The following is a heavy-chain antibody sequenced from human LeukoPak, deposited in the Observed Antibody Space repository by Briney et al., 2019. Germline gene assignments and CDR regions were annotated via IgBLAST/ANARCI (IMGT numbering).Heavy chain of an antibody. V-gene: IGHV4-59*07. J-gene: IGHJ3*02. CDR2: IYYSGST. D-gene: IGHD6-13*01. Sequence: SDTLSLTRTVSGGSISSYYWSWIRQPPGKGLEWIGYIYYSGSTIYNPSLNSRVTMSVDTSKNQFSLKLISVTAADTAVYYCARKEGYSRGAFDIWGQGTMVTVSS. CDR1: GGSISSYY. CDR3: ARKEGYSRGAFDI.